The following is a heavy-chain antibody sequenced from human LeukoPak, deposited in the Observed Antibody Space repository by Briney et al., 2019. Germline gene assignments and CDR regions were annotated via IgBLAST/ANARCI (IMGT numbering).Heavy chain of an antibody. D-gene: IGHD6-6*01. Sequence: GGSLRLSCAASGFTFSSYEMNWVRQAAGKGLEWDSYISSSGSTIYYADSVTGRFTISRDNAKNTLYLQMNSLRAEDTAVYYCASLVIAARPGNFDYWGQGTLVTVPS. J-gene: IGHJ4*02. V-gene: IGHV3-48*03. CDR1: GFTFSSYE. CDR2: ISSSGSTI. CDR3: ASLVIAARPGNFDY.